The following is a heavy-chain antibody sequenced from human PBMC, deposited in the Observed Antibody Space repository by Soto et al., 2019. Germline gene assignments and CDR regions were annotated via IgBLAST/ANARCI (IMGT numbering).Heavy chain of an antibody. Sequence: PGGSLILSCAASGFTFTTSAMSWVRQAPGKGLEWVSGINFSSGSTYYADSVKGRFTISRDNSKNTLHLQMNSLRAEDTAVYYCAKDQSGYAPEYFELWGQGTLVIVSS. CDR3: AKDQSGYAPEYFEL. V-gene: IGHV3-23*01. CDR2: INFSSGST. CDR1: GFTFTTSA. J-gene: IGHJ1*01. D-gene: IGHD3-22*01.